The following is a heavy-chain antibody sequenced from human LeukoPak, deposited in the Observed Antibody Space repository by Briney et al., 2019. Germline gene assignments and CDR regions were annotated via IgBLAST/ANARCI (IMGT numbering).Heavy chain of an antibody. J-gene: IGHJ4*02. Sequence: SETLSLTCTVSGGSISSYYWSWIRQPPGKGLEWIGYIYYSGSTNYNPSLKSRVTISVDTSKNQFSLKLSSVTAADTAVYYCARGANIVATHYFDYRGQGTLVTVSS. CDR2: IYYSGST. CDR3: ARGANIVATHYFDY. D-gene: IGHD5-12*01. V-gene: IGHV4-59*01. CDR1: GGSISSYY.